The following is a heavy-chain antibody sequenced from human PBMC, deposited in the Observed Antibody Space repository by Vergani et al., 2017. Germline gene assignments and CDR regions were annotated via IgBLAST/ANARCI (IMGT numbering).Heavy chain of an antibody. V-gene: IGHV3-64*01. CDR3: ARDRDSSSWSYAFDI. J-gene: IGHJ3*02. CDR1: GFTFSSYA. D-gene: IGHD6-13*01. CDR2: ISSNGGST. Sequence: VQLVESGGGVVQPGRSLRLSCAASGFTFSSYAMHWVRQAPGKGLEYVSAISSNGGSTYYANSVKGRFTISRDNSKNTLYLQMGSLRAEDTAVYYCARDRDSSSWSYAFDIWGQGTMVTVSS.